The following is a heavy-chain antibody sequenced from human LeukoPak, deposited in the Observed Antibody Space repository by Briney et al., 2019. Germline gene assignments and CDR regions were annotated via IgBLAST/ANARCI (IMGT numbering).Heavy chain of an antibody. CDR1: GGSISSFY. CDR2: IYYSGST. D-gene: IGHD2-21*02. Sequence: PSETLSLTCTVSGGSISSFYWSWIRQPPGKGLEWIGYIYYSGSTNYNPSLKSRVTISVDTSKNQFSLKLSSVTAADTAVYYCAGGDYGVGDHWGQGTLVTVSS. V-gene: IGHV4-59*01. J-gene: IGHJ4*02. CDR3: AGGDYGVGDH.